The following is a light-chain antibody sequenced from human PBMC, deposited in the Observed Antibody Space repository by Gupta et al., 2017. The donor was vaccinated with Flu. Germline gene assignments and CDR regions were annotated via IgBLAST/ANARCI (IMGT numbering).Light chain of an antibody. J-gene: IGKJ3*01. CDR1: QSIGSH. CDR3: QQSYCTLET. CDR2: AAS. V-gene: IGKV1-39*01. Sequence: DIQMTQSPSSLSASVGDRVTITCRASQSIGSHLNWYQQQPGKAPRLLIYAASSLQNGVPSMCSGSGSGTDFTLTISSLQPEYFATYFCQQSYCTLETFGPGTRVDVK.